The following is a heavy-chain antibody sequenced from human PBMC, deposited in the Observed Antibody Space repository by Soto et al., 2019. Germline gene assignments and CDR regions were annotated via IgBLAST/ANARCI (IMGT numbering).Heavy chain of an antibody. Sequence: QVQLVQSGAEVKKPGASVKVSCKASGYTFTSYGISWVRQAPGQGLEWMGWISAYNGNTNYAQKLQGRVTMTTDTSTSTAYMEMRSLRSDDTAVYYCARERWVPTVTTYRYFDYWGQGTLVTVSS. CDR1: GYTFTSYG. D-gene: IGHD4-4*01. CDR2: ISAYNGNT. V-gene: IGHV1-18*01. CDR3: ARERWVPTVTTYRYFDY. J-gene: IGHJ4*02.